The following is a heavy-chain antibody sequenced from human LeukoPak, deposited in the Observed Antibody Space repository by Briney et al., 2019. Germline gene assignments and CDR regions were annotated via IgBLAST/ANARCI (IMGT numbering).Heavy chain of an antibody. CDR2: ISSSGSTI. J-gene: IGHJ4*02. D-gene: IGHD3-3*01. V-gene: IGHV3-11*04. CDR3: ARGYQPYDFWSGYPGY. Sequence: PGGSLRLSCAASGFTFSDYYMSWIRQAPGKGLEWVSYISSSGSTIYYADSVKGRFTISRDNAKNSLYLQMNSLGAEDTAVYYCARGYQPYDFWSGYPGYWGQGTLVTVSS. CDR1: GFTFSDYY.